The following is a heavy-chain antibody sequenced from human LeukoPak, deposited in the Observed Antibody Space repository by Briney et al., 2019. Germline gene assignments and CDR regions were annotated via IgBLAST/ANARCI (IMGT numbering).Heavy chain of an antibody. CDR1: GYTYTRYF. J-gene: IGHJ6*03. V-gene: IGHV1-2*02. CDR2: INPNSGGT. D-gene: IGHD3-16*01. Sequence: ASVKVCCKAAGYTYTRYFMHWLRQAPGQGLEWMGWINPNSGGTNYAQKFQGRVTMTRDTSISTAYMELSRLRSDDTAVYYCARETSQKGAHYMDVWGKGTTVTISS. CDR3: ARETSQKGAHYMDV.